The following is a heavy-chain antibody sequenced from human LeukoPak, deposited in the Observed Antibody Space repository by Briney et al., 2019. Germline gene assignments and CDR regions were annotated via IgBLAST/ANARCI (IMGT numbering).Heavy chain of an antibody. CDR2: INCNRGDT. CDR1: GYTFTGYF. J-gene: IGHJ4*02. Sequence: ASVKVSCKASGYTFTGYFIHWVRQAPGQRLEWMGWINCNRGDTKYAEKFQGRVTMSRDTSTSTVYMDLSGLTSDDTALYFCARDSLAESTWALDSWGQGTLVTVSS. D-gene: IGHD3-16*01. CDR3: ARDSLAESTWALDS. V-gene: IGHV1-2*02.